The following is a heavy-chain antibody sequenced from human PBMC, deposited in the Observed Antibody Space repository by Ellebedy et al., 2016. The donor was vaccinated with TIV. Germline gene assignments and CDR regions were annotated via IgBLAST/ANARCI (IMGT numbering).Heavy chain of an antibody. D-gene: IGHD2-21*02. CDR1: GYNFTSYW. V-gene: IGHV5-10-1*01. CDR3: ARHVISRHIVVVAPIGTTNWFDP. J-gene: IGHJ5*02. Sequence: GESLKISCKGSGYNFTSYWINWVRQMPGKGLEWMGRSDPSDSYSNYSPSFQGHVTISVDKSINTAYLQWSSLKASDTATYYCARHVISRHIVVVAPIGTTNWFDPWGQGTLVTVAS. CDR2: SDPSDSYS.